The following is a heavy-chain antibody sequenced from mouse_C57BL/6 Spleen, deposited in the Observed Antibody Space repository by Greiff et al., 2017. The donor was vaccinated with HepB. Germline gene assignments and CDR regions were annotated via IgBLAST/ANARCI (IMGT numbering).Heavy chain of an antibody. CDR3: TAPGYFDY. CDR2: IRLKSDNYAT. Sequence: EVKLVESGGGLVQPGGSMKLSCVASGFTFSNYWMNWVRQSPEKGLEWVAQIRLKSDNYATHYAESVKGRFTISRDDSKSSVYLQLNNLRAEDTGIYYCTAPGYFDYWGQSTTLTVSS. CDR1: GFTFSNYW. V-gene: IGHV6-3*01. J-gene: IGHJ2*01.